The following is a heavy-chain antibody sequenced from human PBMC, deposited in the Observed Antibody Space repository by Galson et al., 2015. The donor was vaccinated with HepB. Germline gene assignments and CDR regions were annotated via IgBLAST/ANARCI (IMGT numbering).Heavy chain of an antibody. J-gene: IGHJ5*02. CDR2: ITPFNANT. Sequence: SVKVSCKASGYTFTYRYPHWVRQAPGQALEWMGRITPFNANTKFAQKFQDRVSITRDRSMSSACMELNSLRSGDIIVQDIMLPVPLAKKSYSTRSKCSDPWGQETLVTVSS. CDR1: GYTFTYRY. V-gene: IGHV1-45*02. D-gene: IGHD2-15*01. CDR3: MLPVPLAKKSYSTRSKCSDP.